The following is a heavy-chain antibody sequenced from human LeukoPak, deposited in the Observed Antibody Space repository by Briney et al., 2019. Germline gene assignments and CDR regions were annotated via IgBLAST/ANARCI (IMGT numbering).Heavy chain of an antibody. Sequence: SETLSLTCTVSGGSISTYYWSWIRQPPGKGLEWIGYIYYSGSTNYNPSLKSRVTISVDTSKNQFSLKLSSVTAADTAVYYCARVYYSNSYDYWYFDLWGRGTLVTVSS. D-gene: IGHD6-13*01. J-gene: IGHJ2*01. V-gene: IGHV4-59*01. CDR1: GGSISTYY. CDR2: IYYSGST. CDR3: ARVYYSNSYDYWYFDL.